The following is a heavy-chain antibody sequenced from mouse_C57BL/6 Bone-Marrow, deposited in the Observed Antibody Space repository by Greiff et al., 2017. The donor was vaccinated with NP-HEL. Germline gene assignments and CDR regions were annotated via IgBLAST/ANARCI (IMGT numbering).Heavy chain of an antibody. Sequence: QVQLQQPGAELVKPGASVKLSCKASGYTFTSYWMPWVKQRPGQGLEWIGMIHPNSGSTNYNEKFKSKATLTVDKSSSTAYMQLSSLTSEDSAVYYCAREGYDPFADWGKGTLVTVSA. V-gene: IGHV1-64*01. CDR3: AREGYDPFAD. CDR1: GYTFTSYW. CDR2: IHPNSGST. D-gene: IGHD2-3*01. J-gene: IGHJ3*01.